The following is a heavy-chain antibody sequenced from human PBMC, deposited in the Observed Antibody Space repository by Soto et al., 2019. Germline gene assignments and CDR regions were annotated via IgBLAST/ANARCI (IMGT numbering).Heavy chain of an antibody. Sequence: SVKVSCKASGDTSSNYGVSWVRQAPGQGLEWMGGILPVFGTTTYARNFQGRITITADKSTSTVYMELTSLRSDDTATYYCARDPDEVVGTDYRYYGMDVWDQGATVTVSS. CDR1: GDTSSNYG. V-gene: IGHV1-69*06. CDR3: ARDPDEVVGTDYRYYGMDV. CDR2: ILPVFGTT. D-gene: IGHD1-26*01. J-gene: IGHJ6*02.